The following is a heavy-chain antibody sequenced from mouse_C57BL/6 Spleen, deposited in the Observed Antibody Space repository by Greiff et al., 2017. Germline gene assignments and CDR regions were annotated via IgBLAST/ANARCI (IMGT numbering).Heavy chain of an antibody. CDR2: ISYDGSN. V-gene: IGHV3-6*01. CDR1: GYSITSGYY. D-gene: IGHD3-3*01. J-gene: IGHJ2*01. CDR3: ARGDRYFDY. Sequence: VQLKESGPGLVKPSQSLSLTCSVTGYSITSGYYWNWIRQFPGNKLEWMGYISYDGSNNYNPSLKNRISITRETSKNQFFLKLNSVTTEDTATYYCARGDRYFDYWGQGTTLTVSS.